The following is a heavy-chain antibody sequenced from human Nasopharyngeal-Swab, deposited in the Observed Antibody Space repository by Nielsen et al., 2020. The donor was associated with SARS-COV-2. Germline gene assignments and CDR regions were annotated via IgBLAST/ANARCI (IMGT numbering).Heavy chain of an antibody. CDR3: AREVPYSGHDDAFDI. CDR2: IKQDGSEK. J-gene: IGHJ3*02. Sequence: GESLKISCAASGFTFSSYWMSWVRQAPGKGLEWVANIKQDGSEKYYVDSVKGRFTISRDNAKNSLYLQMNSLRAEDTAVYYCAREVPYSGHDDAFDIWGQGTMVTVSA. V-gene: IGHV3-7*01. CDR1: GFTFSSYW. D-gene: IGHD5-12*01.